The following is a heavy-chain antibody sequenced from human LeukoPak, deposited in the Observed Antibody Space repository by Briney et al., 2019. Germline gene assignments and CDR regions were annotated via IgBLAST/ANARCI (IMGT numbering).Heavy chain of an antibody. CDR3: ARDAGYCSGGSCYSRLDP. D-gene: IGHD2-15*01. Sequence: ASVKVSCKASGGTFSSYGISWVRQAPGQGLEWMGGIIPIFGTTNYAQKFQSRVTISADESTSTAYMELSSLRSEDTAVYYCARDAGYCSGGSCYSRLDPWGQGTLVTVSS. CDR2: IIPIFGTT. CDR1: GGTFSSYG. J-gene: IGHJ5*02. V-gene: IGHV1-69*01.